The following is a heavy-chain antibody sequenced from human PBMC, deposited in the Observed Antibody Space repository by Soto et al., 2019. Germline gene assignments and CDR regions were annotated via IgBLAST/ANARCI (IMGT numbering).Heavy chain of an antibody. Sequence: GGSLRLSCVVSGFTFSEYIMHWIRQAPGKGLEWMTLISHDGSAIFQTESVKGRFTISRNNSKSTLYQQINNMKLEDTAIYYCARGRLAVATSEPPPFDFWGQGT. J-gene: IGHJ4*02. D-gene: IGHD5-12*01. CDR2: ISHDGSAI. CDR3: ARGRLAVATSEPPPFDF. CDR1: GFTFSEYI. V-gene: IGHV3-30*03.